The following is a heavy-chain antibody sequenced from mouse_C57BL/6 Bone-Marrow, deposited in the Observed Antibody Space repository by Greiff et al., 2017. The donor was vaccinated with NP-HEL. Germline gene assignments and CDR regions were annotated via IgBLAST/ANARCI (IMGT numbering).Heavy chain of an antibody. V-gene: IGHV1-64*01. D-gene: IGHD2-4*01. CDR1: GYTFTSYW. CDR3: ARPPIYYDFDY. Sequence: VKLKEPGAELVKPGASVKLSCKASGYTFTSYWMHWVKQRPGQGLEWIGMIHPNSGSTNYNEKFKSKATLTVDKSSSTAYMQLSSLTSEDSAVYYCARPPIYYDFDYWGQGTTLTVSS. J-gene: IGHJ2*01. CDR2: IHPNSGST.